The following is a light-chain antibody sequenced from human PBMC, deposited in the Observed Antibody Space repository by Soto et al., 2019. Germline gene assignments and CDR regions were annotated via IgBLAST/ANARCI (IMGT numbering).Light chain of an antibody. V-gene: IGKV3-15*01. CDR1: QSVSSK. Sequence: EIVITQSPATLSVSPGERATLSCRASQSVSSKLAWVQQKPGQAPRLLIYDVSTRATGVPARFSGSGSGTEFTLTISSLQSEDFAVYYCQQYNNWPWTFGQGTKV. CDR2: DVS. CDR3: QQYNNWPWT. J-gene: IGKJ1*01.